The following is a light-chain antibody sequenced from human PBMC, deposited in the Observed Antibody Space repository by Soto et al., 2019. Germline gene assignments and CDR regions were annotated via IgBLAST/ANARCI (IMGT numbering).Light chain of an antibody. CDR2: DVT. CDR1: SSNVGGYNF. V-gene: IGLV2-11*01. CDR3: CSYAGSYTWV. Sequence: QSVLTQPRSVSGSPGQSVTISCTGTSSNVGGYNFVSWYQQHPGKAPKLIIYDVTKRPSGVPDRFSGSKSYNTASLTISGLQAEDEADYYCCSYAGSYTWVFGGGTKLTVL. J-gene: IGLJ3*02.